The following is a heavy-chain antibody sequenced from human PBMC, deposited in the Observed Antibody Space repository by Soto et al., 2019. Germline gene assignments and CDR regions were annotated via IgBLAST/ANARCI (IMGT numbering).Heavy chain of an antibody. CDR3: ARGPPYSSPDY. V-gene: IGHV3-74*01. J-gene: IGHJ4*02. CDR2: INSDGSTT. Sequence: EVQLVDSGGGLVQPGGSLRLSCAASGFTFSSYWMHWVRQAPGKGLVWVSRINSDGSTTSYADSVKGRFTISRDNAKNTLYLPMNSLRAEDTDVYYCARGPPYSSPDYWGQGTLVTVSS. D-gene: IGHD6-13*01. CDR1: GFTFSSYW.